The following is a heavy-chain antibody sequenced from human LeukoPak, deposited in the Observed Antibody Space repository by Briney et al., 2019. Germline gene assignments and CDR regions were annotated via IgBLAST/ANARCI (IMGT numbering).Heavy chain of an antibody. J-gene: IGHJ5*02. CDR2: MYSRGDT. CDR1: GFTVSDNY. V-gene: IGHV3-53*01. Sequence: GGSLRLSCAASGFTVSDNYMSWVRQAPGKGLEWVSVMYSRGDTYYADSVKGRFTFSRDISKNMLYLQMNGLRPEGTAMYYCARDAPQVPAAGVLASWGQGTLVTVSS. CDR3: ARDAPQVPAAGVLAS. D-gene: IGHD6-13*01.